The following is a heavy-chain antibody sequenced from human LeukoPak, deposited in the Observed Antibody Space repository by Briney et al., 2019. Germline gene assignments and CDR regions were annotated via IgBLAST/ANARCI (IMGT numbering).Heavy chain of an antibody. Sequence: SETLSLTCAVYGGSFSGYYWSWIRQPPGKGLEWIGEINHSGSTNYNPSLKSRVTISVDTSKNQFSLKLSSVTAADTAVYYCARVWGSSGYYPHFDYWGQGTLVTVSS. J-gene: IGHJ4*02. CDR3: ARVWGSSGYYPHFDY. D-gene: IGHD3-22*01. CDR1: GGSFSGYY. V-gene: IGHV4-34*01. CDR2: INHSGST.